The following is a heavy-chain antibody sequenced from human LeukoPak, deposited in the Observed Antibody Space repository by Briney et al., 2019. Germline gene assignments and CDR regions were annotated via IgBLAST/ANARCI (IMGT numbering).Heavy chain of an antibody. J-gene: IGHJ4*02. CDR2: ITPSGAIM. CDR3: ARVNTAAVAFDY. Sequence: GGSLRLSCAASGFSFSDHYMTWIRQPPGKGLEYISYITPSGAIMYYADSVKGRFTISRHNVRNTVYLQMNSLRTADSAVYYCARVNTAAVAFDYWGQGTLVTVSS. D-gene: IGHD2-15*01. CDR1: GFSFSDHY. V-gene: IGHV3-11*01.